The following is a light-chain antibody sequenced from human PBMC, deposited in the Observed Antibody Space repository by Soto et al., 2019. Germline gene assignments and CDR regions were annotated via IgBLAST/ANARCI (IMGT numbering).Light chain of an antibody. CDR3: QQNNRWPHIT. CDR2: DAS. J-gene: IGKJ5*01. Sequence: EFVLTQPPGTLSLSPLERSTLSFISIQTVRNNYLAWYQQKPGQAPRLLIYDASSRATGIPDRFSGGGSGTQFTLTISRLQSEDSAVYFCQQNNRWPHITFGQGTRLEIK. V-gene: IGKV3-20*01. CDR1: QTVRNNY.